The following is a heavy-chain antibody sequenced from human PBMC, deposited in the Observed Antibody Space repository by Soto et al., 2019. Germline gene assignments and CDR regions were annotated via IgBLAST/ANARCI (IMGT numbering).Heavy chain of an antibody. CDR3: ATLGHYDFWSGFRKGNWFDP. CDR1: GGSFIGYY. Sequence: ASETLSLTCAVYGGSFIGYYGTWIRQPPGKGLEWIGEINHSGSTNYNPSLKSRVTISADTSKNQFSLRLSSVTAADTAVYYCATLGHYDFWSGFRKGNWFDPWGQGTLVTVSS. CDR2: INHSGST. V-gene: IGHV4-34*01. J-gene: IGHJ5*02. D-gene: IGHD3-3*01.